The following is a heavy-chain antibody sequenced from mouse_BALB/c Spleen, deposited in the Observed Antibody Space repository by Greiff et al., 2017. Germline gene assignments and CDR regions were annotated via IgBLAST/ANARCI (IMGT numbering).Heavy chain of an antibody. V-gene: IGHV1-15*01. CDR3: TRYFDGYYVDY. D-gene: IGHD2-3*01. CDR2: IDPETGGT. Sequence: VQLQESGAELVRPGASVTLSCKASGYTFTDYEMHWVKQTPVHGLEWIGAIDPETGGTAYNQKFKGKATLTADKSSSTAYMELRSLTSEDSAVYYCTRYFDGYYVDYWGQGTTLTVSS. J-gene: IGHJ2*01. CDR1: GYTFTDYE.